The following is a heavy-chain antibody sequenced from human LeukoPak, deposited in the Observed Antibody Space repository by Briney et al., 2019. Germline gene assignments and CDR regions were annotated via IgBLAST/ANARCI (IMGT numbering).Heavy chain of an antibody. CDR3: ASLIVVVPAAISYYYYGMDV. V-gene: IGHV3-48*01. CDR1: GFTFSSYS. D-gene: IGHD2-2*02. Sequence: PGGSLRLSCAASGFTFSSYSMNWVRQAPGKGLEWVSYISSSSSTIYYADSVKGRFTISRDNAKNSLYLQMNSLRAEDTAVYYCASLIVVVPAAISYYYYGMDVWGQGTTVTVSS. J-gene: IGHJ6*02. CDR2: ISSSSSTI.